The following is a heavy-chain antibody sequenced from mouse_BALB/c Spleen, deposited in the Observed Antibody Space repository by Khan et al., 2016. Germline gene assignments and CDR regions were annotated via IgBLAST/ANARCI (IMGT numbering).Heavy chain of an antibody. CDR3: ARAPPRWYFSV. CDR1: GYSITSDYA. CDR2: ISYRGST. V-gene: IGHV3-2*02. Sequence: EVQLQELGPGLVKPSQSLSLTCTVTGYSITSDYAWNWIRQFPGNKLEWMGYISYRGSTSYNPSLKSRIASTRDTSKHQFFLQLNSVTTEDTATYYCARAPPRWYFSVWGAGTTFTVSS. J-gene: IGHJ1*01.